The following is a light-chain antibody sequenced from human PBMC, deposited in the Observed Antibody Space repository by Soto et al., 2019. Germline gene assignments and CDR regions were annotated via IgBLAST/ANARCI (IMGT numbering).Light chain of an antibody. V-gene: IGKV3-20*01. J-gene: IGKJ5*01. CDR3: QQYSSSPIT. CDR1: PSVSGRN. Sequence: EVFLTQSPGTLSLFRWERATLSWRASPSVSGRNVAWYQQKPGQAPRLLIYGASSRATGIPDRFSGGGSGTDFSLTISRLDPEDFAVYYCQQYSSSPITFGQGTRLEIK. CDR2: GAS.